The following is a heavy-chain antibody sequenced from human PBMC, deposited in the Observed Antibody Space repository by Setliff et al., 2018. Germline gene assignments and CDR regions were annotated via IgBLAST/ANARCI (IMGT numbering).Heavy chain of an antibody. D-gene: IGHD1-26*01. CDR1: GGSFSSGGYY. CDR3: ARVRWDRESFDI. J-gene: IGHJ3*02. V-gene: IGHV4-31*03. CDR2: IYYSGTT. Sequence: SETLSLTCTVSGGSFSSGGYYWNWIRQHPGKGLEWIGYIYYSGTTYSNPTLKSRVTISVGTSKSQFSLNLTSVTAADTAIYYCARVRWDRESFDIWGQGTMVTVSS.